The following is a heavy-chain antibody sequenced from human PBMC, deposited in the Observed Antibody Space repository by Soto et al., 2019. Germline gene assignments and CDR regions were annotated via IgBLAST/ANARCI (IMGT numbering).Heavy chain of an antibody. V-gene: IGHV3-9*01. Sequence: EVQLVESGGGLVQPGRSLRLSCAASGFTFDDYAMHWVRQAPGKGLEWVSGISWNSGSIGYADSVKGRFTISRDNAKNSLYLQMNSLRDEDTALYYCAKDRGGYRYAYKNAFDYWGQGTLVTVSS. J-gene: IGHJ4*02. CDR2: ISWNSGSI. D-gene: IGHD5-18*01. CDR3: AKDRGGYRYAYKNAFDY. CDR1: GFTFDDYA.